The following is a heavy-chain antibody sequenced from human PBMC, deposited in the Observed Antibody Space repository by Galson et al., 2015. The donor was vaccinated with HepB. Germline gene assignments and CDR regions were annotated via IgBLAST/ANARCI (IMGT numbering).Heavy chain of an antibody. CDR3: ALSIAAAADLDY. Sequence: SVKVSCKASGYTFTSYAMHWVRQAPGQRLEWMGWINAGNGNTKYSQKFQGRVTITRDTSASTAYMELSSLRSEDTAVYYCALSIAAAADLDYWGQGTLVTVSS. D-gene: IGHD6-13*01. V-gene: IGHV1-3*01. CDR2: INAGNGNT. CDR1: GYTFTSYA. J-gene: IGHJ4*02.